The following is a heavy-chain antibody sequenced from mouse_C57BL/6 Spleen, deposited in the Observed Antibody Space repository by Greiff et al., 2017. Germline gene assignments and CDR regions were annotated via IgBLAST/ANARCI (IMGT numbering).Heavy chain of an antibody. CDR3: ARGDRGSSYDYAMDD. Sequence: QVQLQQSGAELVKPGASVKLSCKASGYTFTSYWMHWVKQRPGPGLEWIGYINPSSGNTNYNHNCKDKATLTADKSSSTAYMQLSSLTYEDSAVYYCARGDRGSSYDYAMDDWGQGTSVTVSA. D-gene: IGHD1-1*01. CDR1: GYTFTSYW. V-gene: IGHV1-7*01. J-gene: IGHJ4*01. CDR2: INPSSGNT.